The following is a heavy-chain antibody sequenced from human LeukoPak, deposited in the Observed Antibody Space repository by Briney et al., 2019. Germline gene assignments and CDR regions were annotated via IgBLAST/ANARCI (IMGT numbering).Heavy chain of an antibody. CDR3: ARDDGDYYFDY. J-gene: IGHJ4*02. Sequence: GGSLRLSCAASGFTFSSYAMSWVRQAPGEGLEWVSAISGSGGSTYYADSVKGRFTISRDNSKNTLYLQMNSLRAEDTAVYYCARDDGDYYFDYWGQGTLVTVSS. D-gene: IGHD4-17*01. CDR2: ISGSGGST. CDR1: GFTFSSYA. V-gene: IGHV3-23*01.